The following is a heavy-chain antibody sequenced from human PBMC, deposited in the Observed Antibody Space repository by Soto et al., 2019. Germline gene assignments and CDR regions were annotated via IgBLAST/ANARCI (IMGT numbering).Heavy chain of an antibody. CDR1: GFTFSSYW. CDR3: AIAPRYGMDV. V-gene: IGHV3-74*01. J-gene: IGHJ6*02. CDR2: INSDGSSA. Sequence: GGSLRLSCAASGFTFSSYWMHWVRQAPWNGLVWLSRINSDGSSATYADSVKGRFTISRDKAKSTLYLQMNSLRAEDTAMYYCAIAPRYGMDVWGQGITVTVSS.